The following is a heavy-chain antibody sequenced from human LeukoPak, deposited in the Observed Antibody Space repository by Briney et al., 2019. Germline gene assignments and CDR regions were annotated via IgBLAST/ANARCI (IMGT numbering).Heavy chain of an antibody. CDR1: GYTFTDYY. D-gene: IGHD6-19*01. V-gene: IGHV1-2*02. Sequence: ASVKVSCKASGYTFTDYYMHWVRQAPGQGLEWMGWSKSNSGGTNYEQKFQGRVTMTRDTSISTAYMELSRLRSDDTAVYYCARARGIVVAGRSYDVFDMWGQGTMVTVSS. CDR3: ARARGIVVAGRSYDVFDM. J-gene: IGHJ3*02. CDR2: SKSNSGGT.